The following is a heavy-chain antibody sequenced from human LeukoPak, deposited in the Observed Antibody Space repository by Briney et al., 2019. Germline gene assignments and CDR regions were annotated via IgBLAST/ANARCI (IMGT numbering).Heavy chain of an antibody. D-gene: IGHD6-13*01. J-gene: IGHJ4*02. CDR1: GGSISSYY. Sequence: SETLSLTCTVSGGSISSYYWSWIRQPPGKGLEWIGYIYYSGSTNYNPSLKSRVTISVDTSKNQFSLKLSSVTAADTAVYYCASSSSWYDWDVDYWGQGTLVTVSS. CDR2: IYYSGST. CDR3: ASSSSWYDWDVDY. V-gene: IGHV4-59*12.